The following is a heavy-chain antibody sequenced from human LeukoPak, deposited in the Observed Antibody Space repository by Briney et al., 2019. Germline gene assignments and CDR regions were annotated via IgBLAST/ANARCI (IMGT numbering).Heavy chain of an antibody. CDR2: ISGSGGST. CDR1: GFTFSSYA. CDR3: SKQRRNGYSPHDY. D-gene: IGHD3-22*01. V-gene: IGHV3-23*01. Sequence: GGSLRLSCAASGFTFSSYAMSWVRQAPGKGLEWVSAISGSGGSTYYADSVKGRFTISRDNSKNTLYLQMNSLRAEDTAVYYCSKQRRNGYSPHDYWGQGTLVTVSS. J-gene: IGHJ4*02.